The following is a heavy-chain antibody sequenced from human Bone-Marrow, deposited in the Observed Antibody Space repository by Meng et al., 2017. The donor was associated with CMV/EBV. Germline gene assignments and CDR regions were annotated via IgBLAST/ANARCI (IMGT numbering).Heavy chain of an antibody. D-gene: IGHD2-2*02. CDR3: ARDSRYCSSTSCYILSGMDV. CDR1: GYTFTGYY. J-gene: IGHJ6*02. CDR2: INPNSGGT. V-gene: IGHV1-2*02. Sequence: ASVKVSCKASGYTFTGYYMHWVRQAPGQGLEWMGWINPNSGGTNYVQKFQGRVTMTRDTSISTAYMELSRLRSDDTAVYYCARDSRYCSSTSCYILSGMDVWGQGTTVTVS.